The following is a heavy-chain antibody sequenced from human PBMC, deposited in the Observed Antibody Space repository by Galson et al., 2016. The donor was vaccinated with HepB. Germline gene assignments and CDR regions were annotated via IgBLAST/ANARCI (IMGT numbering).Heavy chain of an antibody. CDR1: GFKFDDYG. CDR2: INWNGGST. Sequence: LRLSCAASGFKFDDYGMSWVRQAPGTGLEWVSGINWNGGSTGYVDSVKGRFTISRDNAKNSLYMQMNSLRAEDTALYYCAGATPYYDILTGYYNYYFDYWGQGTLVTVSS. D-gene: IGHD3-9*01. CDR3: AGATPYYDILTGYYNYYFDY. V-gene: IGHV3-20*04. J-gene: IGHJ4*02.